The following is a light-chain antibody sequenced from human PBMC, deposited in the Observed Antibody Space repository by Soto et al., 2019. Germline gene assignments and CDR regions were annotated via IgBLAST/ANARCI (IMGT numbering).Light chain of an antibody. CDR1: QSVSSY. J-gene: IGKJ5*01. V-gene: IGKV3-11*01. CDR2: DAS. CDR3: QQRSNWIT. Sequence: DIALTQSPASLSLSAGERATLSCMASQSVSSYLAWYQQKPGQAPRLLIYDASNRDTGIPARCSGGGSGTVFTLTISSLEPEDFAVYYCQQRSNWITLGQGTRLEIK.